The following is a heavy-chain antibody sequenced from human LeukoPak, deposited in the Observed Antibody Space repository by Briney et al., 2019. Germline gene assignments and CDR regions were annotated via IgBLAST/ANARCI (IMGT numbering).Heavy chain of an antibody. CDR3: ARIWVGAAAGVYYYYMDD. J-gene: IGHJ6*03. D-gene: IGHD6-13*01. V-gene: IGHV1-18*01. Sequence: GASVKVSCKASGYTFTSYGISWVRQAPGQGLEWMGWISAYNGNTNYAQKLQGRVTMTTDTSTSTAYMELRSLRSDDTAVYYCARIWVGAAAGVYYYYMDDWGKGTTVTVYS. CDR2: ISAYNGNT. CDR1: GYTFTSYG.